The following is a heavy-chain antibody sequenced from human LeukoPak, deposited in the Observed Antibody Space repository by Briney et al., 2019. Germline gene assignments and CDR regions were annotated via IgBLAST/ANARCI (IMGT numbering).Heavy chain of an antibody. CDR2: IYHSGST. Sequence: SETLSLTCTVSGYSISSGYYWGWIRQPPGKGLEWIGSIYHSGSTYYNPSLKSRVTISVDTSKNQFSLKLSSVTAADTAVYYCARGRTYSSTCYDYWGQGTLVTVSS. V-gene: IGHV4-38-2*02. CDR3: ARGRTYSSTCYDY. CDR1: GYSISSGYY. J-gene: IGHJ4*02. D-gene: IGHD2-2*01.